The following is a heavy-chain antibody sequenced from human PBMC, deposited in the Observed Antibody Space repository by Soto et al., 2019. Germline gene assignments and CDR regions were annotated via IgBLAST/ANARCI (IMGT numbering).Heavy chain of an antibody. CDR1: GGSISSYY. J-gene: IGHJ4*02. V-gene: IGHV4-59*01. CDR2: IYYSGST. D-gene: IGHD6-6*01. CDR3: ARVQYSSSSPYYFDY. Sequence: LSLTCTVSGGSISSYYWSWIRQPPGKGLEWIGYIYYSGSTNYNPSLKSRVTISVDTSKNQFSLKPSSVTAADTAVYYCARVQYSSSSPYYFDYCGQGPLLTVSS.